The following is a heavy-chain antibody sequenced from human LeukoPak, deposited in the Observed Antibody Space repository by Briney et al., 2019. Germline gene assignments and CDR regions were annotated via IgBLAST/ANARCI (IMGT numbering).Heavy chain of an antibody. D-gene: IGHD3-16*01. CDR2: ISYDGSNK. V-gene: IGHV3-30-3*01. Sequence: GGSLRLSCAASGFTFSSYAMHWVRQAPGKGLEWVAVISYDGSNKYYADSVKGRFTISRDNSKNTLFLQMHSLRAEDTAVYYCAKVCLLNVYSPASWGQGTLVTVSS. CDR3: AKVCLLNVYSPAS. CDR1: GFTFSSYA. J-gene: IGHJ5*02.